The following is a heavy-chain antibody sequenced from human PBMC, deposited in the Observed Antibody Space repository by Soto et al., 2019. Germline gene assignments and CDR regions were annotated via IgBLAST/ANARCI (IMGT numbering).Heavy chain of an antibody. CDR1: GGSISSGGYY. CDR2: IYYSGNT. J-gene: IGHJ4*02. CDR3: ARARGGYNSIDH. Sequence: QVQLQESGPGLVKPSETLSLTCTVSGGSISSGGYYWSWIRQHPGKGLEWIGYIYYSGNTYYNASLKSRLTISVDTSKNQFSLKLNSVTAADTAVYFCARARGGYNSIDHWGQGTLVIVSS. D-gene: IGHD5-12*01. V-gene: IGHV4-31*03.